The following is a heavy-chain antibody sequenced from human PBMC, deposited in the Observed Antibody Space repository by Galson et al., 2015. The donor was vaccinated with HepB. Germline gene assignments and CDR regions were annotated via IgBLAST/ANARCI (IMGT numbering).Heavy chain of an antibody. Sequence: SVKVSCKASGGTFSSYAISWVRQAPGQGLEWMGWIIPIFGTANYAQKFQGRVTITADESTSTAYMELSSLRSEDTAVYYCARARYCGGDCYLFYYGMDVWGQGTTVTVSS. J-gene: IGHJ6*02. CDR1: GGTFSSYA. D-gene: IGHD2-21*02. CDR3: ARARYCGGDCYLFYYGMDV. V-gene: IGHV1-69*13. CDR2: IIPIFGTA.